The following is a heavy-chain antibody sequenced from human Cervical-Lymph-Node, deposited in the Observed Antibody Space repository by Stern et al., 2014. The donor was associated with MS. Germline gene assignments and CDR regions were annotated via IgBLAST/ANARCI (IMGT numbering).Heavy chain of an antibody. D-gene: IGHD6-19*01. Sequence: VQLVESGGGLVQPGRSLRLSCVGSGFRFDDPAMHWVRQATGKGLEWVSGITWNSGVIVYADSVKGRFTISRDNTKNSLYLQMNSLTEDDTALYYCVKDPDPVGGYYFDSWGQGTLFTVSS. CDR3: VKDPDPVGGYYFDS. J-gene: IGHJ4*02. V-gene: IGHV3-9*01. CDR2: ITWNSGVI. CDR1: GFRFDDPA.